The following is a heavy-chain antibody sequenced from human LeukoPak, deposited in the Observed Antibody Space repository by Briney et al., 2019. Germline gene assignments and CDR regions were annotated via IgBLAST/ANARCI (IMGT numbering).Heavy chain of an antibody. J-gene: IGHJ4*02. D-gene: IGHD6-19*01. CDR1: GFTFSDYY. Sequence: GGSLRLSCAASGFTFSDYYMSWIRQAPGKGLEWVANIKQDGSEKYYVDSVKGRFTISRDNAKNSLYLQMNSLRAEDTAVYYCATSSSGWYGDYWGQGTLVTVSS. CDR2: IKQDGSEK. V-gene: IGHV3-7*01. CDR3: ATSSSGWYGDY.